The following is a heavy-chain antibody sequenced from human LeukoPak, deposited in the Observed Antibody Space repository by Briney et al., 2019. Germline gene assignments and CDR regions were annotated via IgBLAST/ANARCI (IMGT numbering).Heavy chain of an antibody. Sequence: SETLSLTCTVSGYSISSGYYWGWIRQPPGKGLEWIGSIYHSGSTYYNPSLKSRVTISVDTSKNQFSLKLSSVTAADTAVYYCARVTSSSIDYWGQGTLVTVSS. J-gene: IGHJ4*02. CDR1: GYSISSGYY. CDR2: IYHSGST. D-gene: IGHD6-6*01. V-gene: IGHV4-38-2*02. CDR3: ARVTSSSIDY.